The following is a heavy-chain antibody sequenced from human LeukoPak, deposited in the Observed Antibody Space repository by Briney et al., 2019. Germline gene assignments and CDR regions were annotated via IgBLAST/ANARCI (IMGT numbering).Heavy chain of an antibody. CDR2: INPNSGNT. CDR3: TRGVGAAGDY. V-gene: IGHV1-8*01. D-gene: IGHD1-26*01. CDR1: GYTFTSYD. Sequence: GASVKVSCKASGYTFTSYDMNWVRQAPGQGLEWMGWINPNSGNTAYAQNFQGRVTMTRNTSISAVYMELSSLRFEDTGVYYCTRGVGAAGDYWGQGTLAVVSS. J-gene: IGHJ4*02.